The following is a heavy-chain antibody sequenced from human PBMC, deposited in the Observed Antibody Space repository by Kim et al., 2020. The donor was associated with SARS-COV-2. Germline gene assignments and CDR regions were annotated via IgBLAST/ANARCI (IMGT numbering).Heavy chain of an antibody. D-gene: IGHD2-15*01. Sequence: KLRGRVPMTTDTSKSTAYMELRSLRSDDTAVYYCARADCSGGSCHPFDYWGQGTLVTVSS. J-gene: IGHJ4*02. CDR3: ARADCSGGSCHPFDY. V-gene: IGHV1-18*01.